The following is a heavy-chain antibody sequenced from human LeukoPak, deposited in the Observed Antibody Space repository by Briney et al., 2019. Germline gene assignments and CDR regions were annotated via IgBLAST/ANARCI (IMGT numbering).Heavy chain of an antibody. J-gene: IGHJ3*02. Sequence: SETLSLTCAVYGGSFTGYYWNWIRQPPGKGLEWIGEIEHSGSTKYNPSLRSRVTMSVDTSKNQFSLKLSSVTAADTAVYYCARLRDRAFDIWGQGTMVTVSS. CDR3: ARLRDRAFDI. CDR2: IEHSGST. V-gene: IGHV4-34*01. D-gene: IGHD5-24*01. CDR1: GGSFTGYY.